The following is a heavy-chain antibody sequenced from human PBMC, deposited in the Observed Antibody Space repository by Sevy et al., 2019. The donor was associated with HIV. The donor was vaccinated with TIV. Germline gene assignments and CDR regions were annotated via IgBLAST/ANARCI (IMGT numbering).Heavy chain of an antibody. V-gene: IGHV4-59*01. J-gene: IGHJ6*03. CDR1: GGSISSYY. CDR3: AGVRDTAMQAKLYYYYMDV. CDR2: IYYSGST. D-gene: IGHD5-18*01. Sequence: SETLSLTCTVSGGSISSYYWSWIRQPPGKGLEWIGYIYYSGSTNYNPSLKSRVTISVDTSKNQFSLKLSSVTAADTAVYYCAGVRDTAMQAKLYYYYMDVWGKGTTVTVSS.